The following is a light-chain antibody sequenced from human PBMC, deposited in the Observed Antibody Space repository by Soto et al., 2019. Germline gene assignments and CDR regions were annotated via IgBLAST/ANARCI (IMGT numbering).Light chain of an antibody. Sequence: QSALTQPRSVSGSPGQSVTISCTGTSSDVGGYNYVSWYQQHPGKAPKFMIYDVSKRPSGVPDRFSGSKSGNTASLTISGIQAEDEADYYCCSYAGSYSWVFGGGTKVTVL. V-gene: IGLV2-11*01. CDR2: DVS. CDR3: CSYAGSYSWV. J-gene: IGLJ3*02. CDR1: SSDVGGYNY.